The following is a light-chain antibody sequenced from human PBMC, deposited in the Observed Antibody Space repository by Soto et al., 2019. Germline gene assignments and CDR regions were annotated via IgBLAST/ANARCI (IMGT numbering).Light chain of an antibody. J-gene: IGKJ1*01. V-gene: IGKV3-15*01. CDR3: HQNHNKPLT. CDR1: QSVSID. Sequence: IVLTQSPATLSVSTGDRATLSCRASQSVSIDLAWYQQKPGQVPRLLIYAASTRATGIPARFSGSGSETEFALTISSLQSEDFAFYYCHQNHNKPLTFGQAAKVDI. CDR2: AAS.